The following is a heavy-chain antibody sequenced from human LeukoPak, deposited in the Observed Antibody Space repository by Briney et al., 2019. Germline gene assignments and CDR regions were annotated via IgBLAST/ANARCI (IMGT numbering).Heavy chain of an antibody. CDR3: ARENLPEAYCSSTSCYPRFDP. Sequence: ASVKVSCKASGYTFTGYYMHWVRQAPGQGLEWMGWINPNSGGTNYAQKFQGRVTMTRDTSISTAYMELSRLRSDDTVVYYCARENLPEAYCSSTSCYPRFDPWGQGTLVTVSS. CDR1: GYTFTGYY. CDR2: INPNSGGT. V-gene: IGHV1-2*02. D-gene: IGHD2-2*01. J-gene: IGHJ5*02.